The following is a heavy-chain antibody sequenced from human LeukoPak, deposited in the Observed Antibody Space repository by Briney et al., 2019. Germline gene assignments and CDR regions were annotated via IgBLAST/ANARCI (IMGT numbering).Heavy chain of an antibody. CDR1: GYTFTSYD. V-gene: IGHV1-2*02. D-gene: IGHD6-6*01. Sequence: ASVKVSCKASGYTFTSYDINWVRQATGQGLEWMGWMNPNSGGTNYAQKFQGRVTMTRDTSISTAYMELSRLRSDDTAVYYCARDSALDAFDIWGQGTMVTVSS. J-gene: IGHJ3*02. CDR2: MNPNSGGT. CDR3: ARDSALDAFDI.